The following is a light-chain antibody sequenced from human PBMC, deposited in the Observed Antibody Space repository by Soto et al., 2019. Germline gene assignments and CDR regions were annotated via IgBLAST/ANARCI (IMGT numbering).Light chain of an antibody. J-gene: IGKJ1*01. CDR1: QSISSW. Sequence: DIQMTQSPSPLSASVGDRVTITCRASQSISSWLAWYQQKPGKAPNLLIYKASSLESGVPSRFSGSGSGTEFTLTISSLQTDDFATYYCQQYNSWTFGQGTKVEIK. V-gene: IGKV1-5*03. CDR3: QQYNSWT. CDR2: KAS.